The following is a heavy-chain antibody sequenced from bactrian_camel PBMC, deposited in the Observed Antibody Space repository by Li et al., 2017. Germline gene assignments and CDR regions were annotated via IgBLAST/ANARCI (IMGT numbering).Heavy chain of an antibody. V-gene: IGHV3S42*01. CDR1: GYTGRRYC. CDR2: ITHDNGF. J-gene: IGHJ4*01. D-gene: IGHD1*01. Sequence: DVQLVESGGGSVQAGGSLKLSCIHSGYTGRRYCLSWVRQAPGKEREGVGAITHDNGFSYAESVKGRFVISHDAAKNSNDLQMNSLKPDDTAVYYCAATGQMLSVAGCRTQGTQVTVS.